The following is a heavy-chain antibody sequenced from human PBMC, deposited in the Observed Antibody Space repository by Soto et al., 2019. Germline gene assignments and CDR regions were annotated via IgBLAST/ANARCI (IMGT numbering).Heavy chain of an antibody. CDR1: GFTFSSYW. V-gene: IGHV3-74*01. CDR2: INSDGSST. J-gene: IGHJ4*02. Sequence: GGSLRLSCAASGFTFSSYWMHWVRQTPGKGLVWVSRINSDGSSTYYADSATGRFTISRDNAKNTLYLQMNSLRAEDTAVYYCARGGLYFDSWRQGTLVTVSS. CDR3: ARGGLYFDS.